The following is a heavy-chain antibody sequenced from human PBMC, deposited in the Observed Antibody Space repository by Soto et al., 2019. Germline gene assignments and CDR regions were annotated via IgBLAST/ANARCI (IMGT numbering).Heavy chain of an antibody. CDR3: ARGWFWSGSFNWFDP. Sequence: SETLSLTWTVSGGSMNNYYWSWIRQPPGRGLEWIGYIYYSGSINYDPSLESRFAMSVDTSKNQFSLKLTSVTAADTAVYYCARGWFWSGSFNWFDPWGQGILVTVSS. J-gene: IGHJ5*02. D-gene: IGHD3-3*01. CDR1: GGSMNNYY. CDR2: IYYSGSI. V-gene: IGHV4-59*01.